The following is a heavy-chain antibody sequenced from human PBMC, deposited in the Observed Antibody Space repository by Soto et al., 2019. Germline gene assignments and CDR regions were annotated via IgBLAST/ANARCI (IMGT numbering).Heavy chain of an antibody. CDR2: INAGNGNT. CDR3: ARGGAVTIFGVVISDYFDY. J-gene: IGHJ4*02. Sequence: ASVKVSCKASGYTFTSYAMHWVRLAPGQRLEWMGWINAGNGNTKYSQKFQGRVTITRDTSASTAYMELSSLRSEDTAVYYCARGGAVTIFGVVISDYFDYWGQGTLVTVSS. V-gene: IGHV1-3*01. D-gene: IGHD3-3*01. CDR1: GYTFTSYA.